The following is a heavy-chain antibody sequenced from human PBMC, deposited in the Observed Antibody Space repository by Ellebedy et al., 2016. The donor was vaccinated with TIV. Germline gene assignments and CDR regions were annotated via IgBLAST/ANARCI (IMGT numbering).Heavy chain of an antibody. V-gene: IGHV1-46*04. J-gene: IGHJ4*02. CDR3: ARDRYCSSTSCYFACDY. CDR1: GYTFTSYY. CDR2: INPSGGST. Sequence: ASVKVSCKASGYTFTSYYMHWVRQAPGQGLEWMGIINPSGGSTSYAQKLQGRVTMTRDTSTSTVYMELGSLRSEDTAVYYCARDRYCSSTSCYFACDYWGQGTLVTVSS. D-gene: IGHD2-2*01.